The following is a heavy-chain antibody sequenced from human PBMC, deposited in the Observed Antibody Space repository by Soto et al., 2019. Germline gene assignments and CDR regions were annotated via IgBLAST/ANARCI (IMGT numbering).Heavy chain of an antibody. CDR2: IDPSDYYT. Sequence: GEYLKSYCKGSGYSFTSYWISWVRQMPGKGLDWMGRIDPSDYYTKYSPSFQGHVTISADKSISTAYLQWSSLKASDTARYYGARYQGSVSYPDHYYGMDVWGQVPTVTVSS. V-gene: IGHV5-10-1*01. D-gene: IGHD3-10*01. CDR1: GYSFTSYW. J-gene: IGHJ6*02. CDR3: ARYQGSVSYPDHYYGMDV.